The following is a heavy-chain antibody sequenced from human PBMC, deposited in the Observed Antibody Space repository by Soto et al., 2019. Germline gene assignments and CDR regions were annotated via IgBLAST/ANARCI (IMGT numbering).Heavy chain of an antibody. J-gene: IGHJ6*03. Sequence: ASVKVSCKASGYTFTSYDINWVRQATGQGLEWMGWMNPNSGNTGYAQKFQGRVTMTRNTSISTAYMELSSLRSEDTAVYYCARSWTGRKYYYYMDVWGKGTTVTVSS. CDR3: ARSWTGRKYYYYMDV. CDR2: MNPNSGNT. CDR1: GYTFTSYD. V-gene: IGHV1-8*01. D-gene: IGHD3-10*01.